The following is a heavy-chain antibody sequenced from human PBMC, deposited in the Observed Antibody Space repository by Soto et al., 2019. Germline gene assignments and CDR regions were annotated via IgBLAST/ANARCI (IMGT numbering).Heavy chain of an antibody. CDR2: IIPSGGDT. Sequence: GGSLRLSCVASGFTFSSYVMAWVRQAPGKGLEWVSAIIPSGGDTYHADSVKGRFTTSRDNSKNTLYLQMSSLSAEDTAVYYCAKESRIARPYFFDSWGQGALVTVSS. J-gene: IGHJ5*01. D-gene: IGHD2-15*01. CDR1: GFTFSSYV. CDR3: AKESRIARPYFFDS. V-gene: IGHV3-23*01.